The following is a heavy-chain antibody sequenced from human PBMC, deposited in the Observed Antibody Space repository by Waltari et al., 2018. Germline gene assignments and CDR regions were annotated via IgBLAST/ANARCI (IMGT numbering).Heavy chain of an antibody. CDR1: VGSNSSGSYY. V-gene: IGHV4-39*07. CDR3: ASYNWNYAWFDP. Sequence: QLQLQESGPGLVKPSETLSLACTVSVGSNSSGSYYLCWIRHPPGKGLEWIGTIYYSGSTYYNPSLKSRLTISVDTSKNQFSLNLSSVTAADTAVYYCASYNWNYAWFDPWGQGTLVTVSS. CDR2: IYYSGST. D-gene: IGHD1-7*01. J-gene: IGHJ5*02.